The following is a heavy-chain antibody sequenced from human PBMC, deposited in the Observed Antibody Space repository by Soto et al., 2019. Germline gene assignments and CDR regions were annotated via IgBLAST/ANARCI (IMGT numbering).Heavy chain of an antibody. CDR1: GYTFTTYG. Sequence: QVHLVQSGAEVKKPGASVKVSCKGSGYTFTTYGITWVRQAPGQGLEWMGWISAHNGNTNYAQKLQGRVTVTRDTSTSTAYMELRSLRSVDTAVYYCARGRYGDYWGQGALVTVSS. V-gene: IGHV1-18*01. CDR3: ARGRYGDY. D-gene: IGHD1-1*01. CDR2: ISAHNGNT. J-gene: IGHJ4*02.